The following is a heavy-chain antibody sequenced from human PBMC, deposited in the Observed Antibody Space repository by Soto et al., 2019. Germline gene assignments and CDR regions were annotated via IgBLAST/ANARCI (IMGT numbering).Heavy chain of an antibody. CDR3: ARPPYCTAGSCYFDI. D-gene: IGHD2-15*01. CDR2: IYPGDSDT. V-gene: IGHV5-51*01. Sequence: PGESLKISCKASGYTFTEYWIGWVRQMPGKGLEWMGIIYPGDSDTRYSPSFQGQVTMSADKSISTAYLQWNSLKASDTAIYYCARPPYCTAGSCYFDIWGQGTLVTVS. CDR1: GYTFTEYW. J-gene: IGHJ4*02.